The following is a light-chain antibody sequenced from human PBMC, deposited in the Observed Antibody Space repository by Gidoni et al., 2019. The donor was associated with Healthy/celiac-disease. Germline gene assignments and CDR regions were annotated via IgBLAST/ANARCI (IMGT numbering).Light chain of an antibody. J-gene: IGLJ2*01. V-gene: IGLV2-11*01. CDR1: SSDVGGYNY. Sequence: SAMPQPRSVSGSPGQSVTISCTGTSSDVGGYNYVSWYHQHPGKAPKLMIYDVSKLPSGVPDRFSGPKSGDTASLTISGLQAEDEADYYCCSYAGSYVVFGGGTKLTVL. CDR2: DVS. CDR3: CSYAGSYVV.